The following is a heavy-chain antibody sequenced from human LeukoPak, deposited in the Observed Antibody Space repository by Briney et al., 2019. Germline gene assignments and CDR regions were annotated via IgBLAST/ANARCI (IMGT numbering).Heavy chain of an antibody. CDR3: AREEADSSGYFDY. J-gene: IGHJ4*02. CDR2: ISSSGSTI. Sequence: GGSLRLSCAASGFTFSSYEMNWVRQAPGKGLEWVSYISSSGSTIYYADSVKGRFTISRDNAKNSLYLQMNSLRAEDTAVYYCAREEADSSGYFDYWGQGTLVTVPS. CDR1: GFTFSSYE. V-gene: IGHV3-48*03. D-gene: IGHD3-22*01.